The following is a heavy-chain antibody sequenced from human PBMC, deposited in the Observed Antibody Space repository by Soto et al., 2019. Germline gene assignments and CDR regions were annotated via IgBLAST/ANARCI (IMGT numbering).Heavy chain of an antibody. CDR2: IYPGDSDT. CDR3: ARLVNYYFGMDV. CDR1: DTTHW. Sequence: PGESLKISCKASDTTHWIGWVRQKPGKGLEWMGIIYPGDSDTKYSPSFQGQVTISVDKSISTAYLHWSGLKASDTATYYCARLVNYYFGMDVWGLGTTVTVSS. V-gene: IGHV5-51*01. J-gene: IGHJ6*02.